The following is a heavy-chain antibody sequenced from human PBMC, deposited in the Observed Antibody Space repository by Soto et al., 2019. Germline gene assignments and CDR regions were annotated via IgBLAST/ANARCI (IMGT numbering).Heavy chain of an antibody. CDR2: IKQDGNDL. V-gene: IGHV3-7*01. D-gene: IGHD6-13*01. J-gene: IGHJ6*02. Sequence: GGSLRLSCAASGFTFSSYWMSWVRQAPEKGLEWVANIKQDGNDLYFVDSVKGRFTISRDNAKNSLYLHMSSLRAEDTAVYYCVSEYSSSWYRYYYYGMDVWGQGTTVTVSS. CDR3: VSEYSSSWYRYYYYGMDV. CDR1: GFTFSSYW.